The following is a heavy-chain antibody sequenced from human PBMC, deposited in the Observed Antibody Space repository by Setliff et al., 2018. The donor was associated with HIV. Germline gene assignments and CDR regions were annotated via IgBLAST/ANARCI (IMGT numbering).Heavy chain of an antibody. V-gene: IGHV3-53*04. CDR2: IYSGGTT. Sequence: PGGSMRLSCAASGFTVSRYYMSWVRQAPGKGLEWVSIIYSGGTTYYADSVKGRFIISRHNSNNTLYLQMNSLRAEDSAMYYCAKDGGDYNLDYYYYMDVWGKGTTVTVSS. CDR1: GFTVSRYY. CDR3: AKDGGDYNLDYYYYMDV. D-gene: IGHD2-21*01. J-gene: IGHJ6*03.